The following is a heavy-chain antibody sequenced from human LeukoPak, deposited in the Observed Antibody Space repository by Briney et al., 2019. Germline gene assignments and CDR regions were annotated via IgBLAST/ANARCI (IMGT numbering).Heavy chain of an antibody. J-gene: IGHJ3*02. Sequence: GGSLRLSCAASGFTFSSYGMNWVRQAPGQGLEWVSHITGSSRTIYYADSVKGRFTISRDNAKNSLYLQMNSLRAEDTAVYYCARTPGAPIGVPGNDAFDIWGQGTMVTVSS. CDR1: GFTFSSYG. CDR3: ARTPGAPIGVPGNDAFDI. D-gene: IGHD6-19*01. CDR2: ITGSSRTI. V-gene: IGHV3-48*01.